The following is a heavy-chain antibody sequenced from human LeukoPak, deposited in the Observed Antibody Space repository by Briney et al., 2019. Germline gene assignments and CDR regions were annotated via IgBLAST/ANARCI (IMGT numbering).Heavy chain of an antibody. CDR3: TTPDSRGSGSKWSLNH. CDR1: GITFNEVW. Sequence: GGSLRLSCAASGITFNEVWMTWVRQAPGKGLEWVGRVKSKNDGGTIDYAAAVKDRFIISRDDSKNMLYLQMNSLKTEDTAMYYCTTPDSRGSGSKWSLNHWGQGTPVTVSS. D-gene: IGHD3-22*01. J-gene: IGHJ4*02. V-gene: IGHV3-15*01. CDR2: VKSKNDGGTI.